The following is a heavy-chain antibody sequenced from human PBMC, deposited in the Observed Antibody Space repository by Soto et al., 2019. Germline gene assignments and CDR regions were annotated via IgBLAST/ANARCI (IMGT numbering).Heavy chain of an antibody. J-gene: IGHJ6*02. CDR3: TRDHGIVGASYYSYYGMDV. CDR1: DYTFTSYG. D-gene: IGHD1-26*01. V-gene: IGHV1-18*01. CDR2: ISTYNGIT. Sequence: AASVKVSCKASDYTFTSYGISWVRQAPGQGLEWMGWISTYNGITNYAQKVQGRVTMTTDTSTTTAYMELRSLTLDDTAVYYCTRDHGIVGASYYSYYGMDVWGQGTTVTVSS.